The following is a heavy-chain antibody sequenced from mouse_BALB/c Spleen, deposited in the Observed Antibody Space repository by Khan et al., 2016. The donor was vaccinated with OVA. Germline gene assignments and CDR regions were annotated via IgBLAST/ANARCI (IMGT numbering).Heavy chain of an antibody. V-gene: IGHV5-17*02. J-gene: IGHJ1*01. CDR3: ARYDGYYWYVDV. Sequence: EVELVESGEGLVQPGGSRKLSCTASGFTFSSFGMHWVRQAPEKGLEWVAYISSGSSTIYYAATVKGRFTISRNNPKNTLFLQITSLRSEDTAMYYCARYDGYYWYVDVWGAGTTVTVSS. CDR1: GFTFSSFG. D-gene: IGHD2-3*01. CDR2: ISSGSSTI.